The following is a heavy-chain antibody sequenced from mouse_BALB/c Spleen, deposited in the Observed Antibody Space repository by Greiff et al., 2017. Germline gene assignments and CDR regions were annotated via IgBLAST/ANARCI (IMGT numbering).Heavy chain of an antibody. D-gene: IGHD2-1*01. J-gene: IGHJ2*01. CDR2: INPSNGRT. CDR1: GYTFTSYW. CDR3: ARRDYGNHFDY. V-gene: IGHV1S81*02. Sequence: VKLQQPGAELVKPGASVKLSCKASGYTFTSYWMHWVKQRPGQGLEWIGEINPSNGRTNYNEKFKSKATLTVDKSSSTAYMQLSSLTSEDSAVYYCARRDYGNHFDYWGQGTTLTVSS.